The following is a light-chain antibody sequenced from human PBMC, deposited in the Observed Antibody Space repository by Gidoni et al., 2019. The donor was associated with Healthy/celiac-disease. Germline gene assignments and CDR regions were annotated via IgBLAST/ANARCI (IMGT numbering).Light chain of an antibody. V-gene: IGKV1-5*03. CDR2: KAS. J-gene: IGKJ1*01. CDR1: QSISSW. CDR3: QQYNSYSRT. Sequence: DIQMTQSPSTLSASVGDRVTITCRASQSISSWLAWYQQKPGKAPKLLIYKASSIESGVPSRFSGSGSGTEFTLTISSLQPDDFATYYCQQYNSYSRTFXXXTKVEIK.